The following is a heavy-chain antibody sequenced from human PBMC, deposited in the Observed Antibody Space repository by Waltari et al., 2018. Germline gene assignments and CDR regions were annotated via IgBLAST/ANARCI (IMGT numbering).Heavy chain of an antibody. CDR2: IYHSGST. D-gene: IGHD1-26*01. CDR3: ARGGVGANDY. Sequence: QVQLQESGPGLVKPSETLSLTCAVSGYSISSGYYWGWIRQPPGKGLGWIGSIYHSGSTYYNPSLKSRVTISVDTSKNQFSLKLGSVTAADTAVYYCARGGVGANDYWGQGTLVTVSS. J-gene: IGHJ4*02. CDR1: GYSISSGYY. V-gene: IGHV4-38-2*01.